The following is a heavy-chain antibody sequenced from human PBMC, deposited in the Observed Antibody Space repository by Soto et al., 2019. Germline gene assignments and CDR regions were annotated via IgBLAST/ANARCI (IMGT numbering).Heavy chain of an antibody. Sequence: QVQLQESGPGLVKPSETLSLTCTVSPDSLNGHYWSWLRQTPGKELEWIGYIFYTGKTNYNSSLKSRVTMTLDTFENQFSLQLTSVTSADTAIYYCARGAGIVLVPAAIFDSWGQGTLVTVSS. CDR2: IFYTGKT. V-gene: IGHV4-59*11. D-gene: IGHD2-2*01. J-gene: IGHJ4*02. CDR3: ARGAGIVLVPAAIFDS. CDR1: PDSLNGHY.